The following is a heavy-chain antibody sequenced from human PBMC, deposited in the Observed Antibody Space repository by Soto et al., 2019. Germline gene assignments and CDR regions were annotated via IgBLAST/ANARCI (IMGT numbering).Heavy chain of an antibody. V-gene: IGHV3-30*04. CDR3: ARAPDGMDV. CDR2: ISYDGRNK. CDR1: GFTFSDYA. J-gene: IGHJ6*02. Sequence: QVQLVESGGGVVQPGRSLRLSCVAYGFTFSDYAIHWVRQAPGKGLEWVAAISYDGRNKYYADSVKGRYTISRDDSKNTLYLQMNSLRSEDTSMYYCARAPDGMDVWGQGTTVTVSS.